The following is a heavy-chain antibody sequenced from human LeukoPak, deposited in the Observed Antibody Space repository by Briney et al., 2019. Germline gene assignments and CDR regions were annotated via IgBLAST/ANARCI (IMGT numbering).Heavy chain of an antibody. CDR3: ARATIFGVVILD. CDR2: IYTSGST. V-gene: IGHV4-61*02. CDR1: GGSISSGSYY. D-gene: IGHD3-3*01. Sequence: SQTLSLTCTVSGGSISSGSYYWSWIRQPAGKGLEWIGRIYTSGSTNYSPSLKSRVTMSVDTSKNQFSLKLSSVTAADTAVYYCARATIFGVVILDWGQGTMVTVSS. J-gene: IGHJ3*01.